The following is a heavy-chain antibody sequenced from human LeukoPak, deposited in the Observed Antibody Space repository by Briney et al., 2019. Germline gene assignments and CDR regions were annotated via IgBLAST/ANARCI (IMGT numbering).Heavy chain of an antibody. J-gene: IGHJ6*03. CDR3: ASTGGYCSSTSCYDDAYYYYYYMDV. CDR1: GFTFISYG. CDR2: IGYDGSNK. Sequence: GGSLRLSWAASGFTFISYGMHWVGKAPGKGLKGGAFIGYDGSNKYYADSVKGRFTISRDNSKNTLYLQMNSLRAEDTAVYYCASTGGYCSSTSCYDDAYYYYYYMDVWGKGTTVTISS. V-gene: IGHV3-30*02. D-gene: IGHD2-2*01.